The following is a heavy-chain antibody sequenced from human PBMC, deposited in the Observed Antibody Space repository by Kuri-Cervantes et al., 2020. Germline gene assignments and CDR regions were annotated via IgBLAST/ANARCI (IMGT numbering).Heavy chain of an antibody. V-gene: IGHV3-33*06. CDR2: IWYDGSNQ. J-gene: IGHJ5*02. D-gene: IGHD6-13*01. Sequence: GESLKISCAASGFTFSSYGMHWVRQAPGKGLEWVAIIWYDGSNQYYTDSVKGRFTISRDNSKNTLYLQMNSLRAEDTAVYYCAKVGPGIAAAGFFWFDPWGQGTLVTVSS. CDR3: AKVGPGIAAAGFFWFDP. CDR1: GFTFSSYG.